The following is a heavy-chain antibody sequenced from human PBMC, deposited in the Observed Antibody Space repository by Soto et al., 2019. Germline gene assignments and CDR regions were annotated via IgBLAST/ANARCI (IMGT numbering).Heavy chain of an antibody. D-gene: IGHD4-17*01. CDR3: ARRYGGTIDY. V-gene: IGHV4-59*08. Sequence: PSETLSLTCTVSGGPISSYYWSWIRQPPGKGLEWIGYIYYSGSTNYNPSLKSRVTISVDTSKNQFSLKLSSVTAADTAVYYCARRYGGTIDYWGQGTPVTVSS. CDR2: IYYSGST. CDR1: GGPISSYY. J-gene: IGHJ4*02.